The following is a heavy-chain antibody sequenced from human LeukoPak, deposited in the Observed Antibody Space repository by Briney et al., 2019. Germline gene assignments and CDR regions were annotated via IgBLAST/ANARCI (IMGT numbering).Heavy chain of an antibody. CDR3: ARDLGGFWSGETDY. V-gene: IGHV4-4*07. J-gene: IGHJ4*02. CDR2: IYTSGST. CDR1: GDSMSGYY. Sequence: PSETLSLTCSVSGDSMSGYYWSWIRQPAGKGLEWIGRIYTSGSTNYNPSLKSRVTMSVDTSKNQFSLKLSSVTAADTAVYYCARDLGGFWSGETDYWGQGTLVTVSS. D-gene: IGHD3-3*01.